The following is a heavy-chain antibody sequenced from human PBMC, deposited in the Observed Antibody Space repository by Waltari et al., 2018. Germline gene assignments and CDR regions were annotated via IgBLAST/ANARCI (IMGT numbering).Heavy chain of an antibody. V-gene: IGHV3-30-3*01. D-gene: IGHD3-10*02. Sequence: QVQLVESGGDVVQPGRSLRLSCAASGFPLSFYRVYWVRQAPGKGLEWVTMISLDGTNIFYADSVRGRFTVSRDNSRNTVYLQIDSLRPEDTAVYYCATLMFQGSHLDHWGQGTLVTVSS. CDR3: ATLMFQGSHLDH. J-gene: IGHJ4*02. CDR1: GFPLSFYR. CDR2: ISLDGTNI.